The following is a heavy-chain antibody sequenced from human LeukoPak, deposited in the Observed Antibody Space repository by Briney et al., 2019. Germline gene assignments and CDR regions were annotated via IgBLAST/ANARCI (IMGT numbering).Heavy chain of an antibody. V-gene: IGHV4-59*01. D-gene: IGHD6-13*01. CDR1: GGSISSYY. Sequence: PSETLSLTCTVSGGSISSYYWSWIRQPPGKGLEWIGYIYYSGSTNYNPSLKSRVTISVDTSKNQFSLKLSSVTAADTAVYYCAREKYSSSWYGIGYYYMDVWGKGTTVTISS. CDR3: AREKYSSSWYGIGYYYMDV. CDR2: IYYSGST. J-gene: IGHJ6*03.